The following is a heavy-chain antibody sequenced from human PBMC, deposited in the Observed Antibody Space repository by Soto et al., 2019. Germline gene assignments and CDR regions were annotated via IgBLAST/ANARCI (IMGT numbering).Heavy chain of an antibody. CDR1: GGSISSSNW. CDR2: IYHSGST. Sequence: QVQLQESGPGLVKPSGTLSLTCAVSGGSISSSNWWSWVRQPPGKGLEWIGEIYHSGSTNYNPSLKIRVTISIDQSKNHLSLKLTSLTAADTAVYYCARGDGYSFGSPYFDYWGQGTLVTVSS. D-gene: IGHD5-18*01. CDR3: ARGDGYSFGSPYFDY. V-gene: IGHV4-4*02. J-gene: IGHJ4*02.